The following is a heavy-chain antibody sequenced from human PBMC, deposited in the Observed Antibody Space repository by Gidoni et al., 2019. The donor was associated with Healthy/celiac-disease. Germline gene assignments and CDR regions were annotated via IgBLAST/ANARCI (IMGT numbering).Heavy chain of an antibody. V-gene: IGHV4-30-2*01. Sequence: QLQLQESGSGLVKPSQTLSLTCAVPGGSISSGGYSWRWIRQPPGKGLEWIGYIYHSGSTYYNPSLKSRVTISVDRSKNQFSLKLSSVTAADTAVYYCARSHSGVVIRYFDYWGQGTLVTVSS. CDR1: GGSISSGGYS. D-gene: IGHD3-3*01. CDR3: ARSHSGVVIRYFDY. J-gene: IGHJ4*02. CDR2: IYHSGST.